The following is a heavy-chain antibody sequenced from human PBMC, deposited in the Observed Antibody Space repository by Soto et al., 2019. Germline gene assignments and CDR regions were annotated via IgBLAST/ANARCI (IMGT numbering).Heavy chain of an antibody. V-gene: IGHV3-66*04. Sequence: EVQLGESGGGLVQPGGSLRLSCAASGFTVSSNFMSWVRQAPGKGLEWVSVIYSGGSTYYADSVKGRFTISRDNSKNTLYLQMNSLRAEDTAVYYCARQTTRALIAYWGQGTLVTVSS. CDR3: ARQTTRALIAY. D-gene: IGHD1-7*01. CDR2: IYSGGST. CDR1: GFTVSSNF. J-gene: IGHJ4*02.